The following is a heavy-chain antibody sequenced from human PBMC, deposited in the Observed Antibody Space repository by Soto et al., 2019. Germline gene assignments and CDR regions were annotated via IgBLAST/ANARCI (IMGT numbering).Heavy chain of an antibody. Sequence: SETLSLTCTVSGASISDNYWSWFRQPPGKGLEWIGYIYDSGNTNYSPSLQSRVTMSVDRSKNQFSLALNSVTAADTAVYYCARYRRGTGWYYLDYWGQGTLVTVS. J-gene: IGHJ4*02. CDR3: ARYRRGTGWYYLDY. D-gene: IGHD6-19*01. CDR1: GASISDNY. V-gene: IGHV4-59*01. CDR2: IYDSGNT.